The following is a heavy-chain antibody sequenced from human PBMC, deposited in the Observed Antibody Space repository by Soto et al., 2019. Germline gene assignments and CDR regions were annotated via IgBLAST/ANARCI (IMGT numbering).Heavy chain of an antibody. D-gene: IGHD2-2*01. CDR1: GYSISSGYY. V-gene: IGHV4-38-2*02. CDR2: IYHSGST. Sequence: PSETLSLTCAVSGYSISSGYYWGWIRQPPGKGLEWIGSIYHSGSTYYNPSLKSRVTISVDTSKNQFSLKLSSVTAADTAVYYCARDGTLYCSSTSCYPWFDPWGQGTLVTVSS. J-gene: IGHJ5*02. CDR3: ARDGTLYCSSTSCYPWFDP.